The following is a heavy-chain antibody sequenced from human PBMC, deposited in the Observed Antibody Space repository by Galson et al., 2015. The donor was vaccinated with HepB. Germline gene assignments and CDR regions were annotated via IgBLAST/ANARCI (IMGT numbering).Heavy chain of an antibody. CDR2: IVVGSGNT. CDR3: AADRDYSNYARVFDY. Sequence: SVKVSCKASGFTFTSSAVQWVRQARGQRLEWIGWIVVGSGNTNYAQKFQERVTITRDMSTSTAYMELSSLRSEDTAVYYCAADRDYSNYARVFDYWGQGTLVTVSS. V-gene: IGHV1-58*01. D-gene: IGHD4-11*01. CDR1: GFTFTSSA. J-gene: IGHJ4*02.